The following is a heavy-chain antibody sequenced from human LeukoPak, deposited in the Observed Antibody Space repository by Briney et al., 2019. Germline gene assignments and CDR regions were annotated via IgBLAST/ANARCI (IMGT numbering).Heavy chain of an antibody. Sequence: SVKVSCKASGGTFSSYAISWVRQAPGQGLEWMGGIIPIFGTANYAQKFQGRVTITTDESTSTAYMELSSLRSEDTAVYYCARVTAGAGYYYYMDFWGKGTTVTVSS. V-gene: IGHV1-69*05. CDR2: IIPIFGTA. D-gene: IGHD5-18*01. CDR1: GGTFSSYA. CDR3: ARVTAGAGYYYYMDF. J-gene: IGHJ6*03.